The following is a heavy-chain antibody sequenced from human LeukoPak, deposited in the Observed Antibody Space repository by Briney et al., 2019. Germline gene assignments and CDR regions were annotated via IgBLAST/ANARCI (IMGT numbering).Heavy chain of an antibody. D-gene: IGHD5-18*01. J-gene: IGHJ1*01. CDR2: TYANGGT. V-gene: IGHV4-4*07. CDR3: ARDFTRNSYAVAEFFHP. Sequence: SETLSLTCTVSGGSISGYYWNWIRQSAGRGLEWIGRTYANGGTNYNPSLRSRVSMSVDTSKNQFSLKLTSVTAADTAIYYCARDFTRNSYAVAEFFHPWGQGTLVSVSS. CDR1: GGSISGYY.